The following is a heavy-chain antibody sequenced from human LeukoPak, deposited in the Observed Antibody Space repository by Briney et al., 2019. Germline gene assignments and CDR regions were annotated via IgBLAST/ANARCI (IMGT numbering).Heavy chain of an antibody. V-gene: IGHV3-21*01. CDR2: ISSSRSYI. CDR1: GFTFSSYN. J-gene: IGHJ4*02. Sequence: KPGGSLSLSCAASGFTFSSYNMNWVRQAPGKGLEWVSSISSSRSYIYYADSVKGRFTISRDNAKNSLYLQMNSLRAEDTAMYYCARDRSELIDYWGQGTLVTVSS. D-gene: IGHD6-25*01. CDR3: ARDRSELIDY.